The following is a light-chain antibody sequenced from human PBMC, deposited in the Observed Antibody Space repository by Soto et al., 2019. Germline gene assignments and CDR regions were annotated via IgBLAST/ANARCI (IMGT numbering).Light chain of an antibody. J-gene: IGLJ2*01. CDR2: AVS. CDR1: RSDVGDHNS. CDR3: GSYTTSITVI. V-gene: IGLV2-14*03. Sequence: QSALTQPASVSGSPGQSITISCTGTRSDVGDHNSVSGYQQQPGKAPKLMIYAVSNRPSGVSNRFSGSKSGNTASLTISGLQAEDEADYYCGSYTTSITVIFGGGTKLTVL.